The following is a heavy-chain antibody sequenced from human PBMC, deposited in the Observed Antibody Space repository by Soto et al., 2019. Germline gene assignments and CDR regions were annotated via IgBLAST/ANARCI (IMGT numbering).Heavy chain of an antibody. J-gene: IGHJ4*02. CDR2: ISSNGGST. V-gene: IGHV3-64D*08. CDR3: VKEEHYYDSSGYYHRIFDY. D-gene: IGHD3-22*01. Sequence: GGSLRLSCSASGFTFSSYAMHWVRQAPGKGLDYVSAISSNGGSTYYADSVKGRFTISRDNSKNTLYLQMSSLRAEDTAVYYCVKEEHYYDSSGYYHRIFDYWGQGTLVTVSS. CDR1: GFTFSSYA.